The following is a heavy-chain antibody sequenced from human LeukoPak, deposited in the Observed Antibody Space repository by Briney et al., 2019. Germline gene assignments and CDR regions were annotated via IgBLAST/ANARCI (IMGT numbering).Heavy chain of an antibody. Sequence: SQTLSLTCTVSGGSISSGGYYWSWIRQHPGKGLEWIGYIYYSGSTYYNPSLKSRVTISVDTSKNQLSLKLSSETAADTAVYYCARNVVVVIDNAFDIWGQGTMVTVSS. D-gene: IGHD3-22*01. J-gene: IGHJ3*02. CDR1: GGSISSGGYY. CDR2: IYYSGST. V-gene: IGHV4-31*03. CDR3: ARNVVVVIDNAFDI.